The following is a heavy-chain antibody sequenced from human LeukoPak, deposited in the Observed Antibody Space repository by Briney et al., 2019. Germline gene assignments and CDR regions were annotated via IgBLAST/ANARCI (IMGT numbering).Heavy chain of an antibody. CDR1: GFTFSSYG. CDR3: AKDSSLTGYYNDGWFDP. D-gene: IGHD3-9*01. J-gene: IGHJ5*02. CDR2: IRYDGSNK. Sequence: GGSLRLSCAASGFTFSSYGMHWVRQAPGKGLEWVAFIRYDGSNKYYADSVKGRSTISRDNSKNTLYLQMNSLRAEDTAVYYCAKDSSLTGYYNDGWFDPWGQGTLVTVSS. V-gene: IGHV3-30*02.